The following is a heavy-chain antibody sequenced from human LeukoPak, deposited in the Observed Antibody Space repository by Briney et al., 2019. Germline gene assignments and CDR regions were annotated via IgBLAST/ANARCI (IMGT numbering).Heavy chain of an antibody. V-gene: IGHV3-48*01. J-gene: IGHJ4*02. D-gene: IGHD5/OR15-5a*01. CDR2: ISSGSTT. CDR3: AVSFDY. CDR1: GVTFSSYS. Sequence: QPGGSLRLSCAASGVTFSSYSMNWVRQAPGKGLEWVSYISSGSTTYYADSVKGRFTIPRDNAKNSLYLQMNRLRAEDTAVYCCAVSFDYWGQGTLVTLSS.